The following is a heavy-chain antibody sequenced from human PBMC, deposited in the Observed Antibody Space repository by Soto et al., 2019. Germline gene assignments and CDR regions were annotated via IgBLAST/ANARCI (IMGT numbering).Heavy chain of an antibody. J-gene: IGHJ4*02. Sequence: GGSLRLSCVASGFTVTNYWMHWVRQAPGKGLVWVSRIKYDGSSTTYAASVQGRFTISRDNAKSTLYLQMNNLRAEDTAVYFCATSDYGINSFDYWGQGTLVTVSS. CDR1: GFTVTNYW. CDR3: ATSDYGINSFDY. D-gene: IGHD3-10*01. V-gene: IGHV3-74*01. CDR2: IKYDGSST.